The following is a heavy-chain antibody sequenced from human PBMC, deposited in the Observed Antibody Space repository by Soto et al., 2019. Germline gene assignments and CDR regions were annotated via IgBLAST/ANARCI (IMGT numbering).Heavy chain of an antibody. CDR3: ARVVVVPAADVKSYYYYYYMDV. V-gene: IGHV1-8*01. Sequence: ASVKVSCKASGYTFTGYDINWVRQATGQGLEWMGWMNPNSGNTGYAQKFQGRVTMTRNTSISTAYMELSSLRSEDTAVYYCARVVVVPAADVKSYYYYYYMDVWGKGTTVTVSS. CDR1: GYTFTGYD. CDR2: MNPNSGNT. J-gene: IGHJ6*03. D-gene: IGHD2-2*01.